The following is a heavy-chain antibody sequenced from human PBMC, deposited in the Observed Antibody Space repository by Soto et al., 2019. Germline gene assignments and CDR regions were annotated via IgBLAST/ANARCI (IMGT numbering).Heavy chain of an antibody. J-gene: IGHJ6*03. Sequence: ASVKVSCKASGYTFTSYDINWVRQATGQGLEWMGWMNPNSGNTGYAQKFQGRVTTTRNTSISTAYMELSSLRSEDTAVYYCARGGGVYYYDILTGYYRVNYYYYYMDVWGKGTTVTVSS. CDR3: ARGGGVYYYDILTGYYRVNYYYYYMDV. CDR1: GYTFTSYD. V-gene: IGHV1-8*01. CDR2: MNPNSGNT. D-gene: IGHD3-9*01.